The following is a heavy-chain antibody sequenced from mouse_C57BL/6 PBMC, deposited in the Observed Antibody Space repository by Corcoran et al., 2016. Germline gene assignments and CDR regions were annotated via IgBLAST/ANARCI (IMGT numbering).Heavy chain of an antibody. CDR1: GYTFTNYG. CDR3: ARVYDGYYRSMDY. V-gene: IGHV9-3*01. J-gene: IGHJ4*01. Sequence: QIQLVKYGPELKKPEETVKVSGKASGYTFTNYGMSGVKQAPGKGLKWMGWINTYSGVPTYADDFKGRFTFSLETSASTAYLQINNLKNEDTATYFCARVYDGYYRSMDYGGQGTSATVSS. CDR2: INTYSGVP. D-gene: IGHD2-3*01.